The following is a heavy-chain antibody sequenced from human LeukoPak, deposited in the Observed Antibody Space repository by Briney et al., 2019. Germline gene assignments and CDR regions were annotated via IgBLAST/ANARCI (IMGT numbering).Heavy chain of an antibody. CDR2: ISYDGSNK. D-gene: IGHD3-22*01. CDR3: ARDSSGNYDSSGYPGY. J-gene: IGHJ4*02. CDR1: GFTFSSYG. V-gene: IGHV3-30*03. Sequence: PGGSLRLSCAASGFTFSSYGMHWVRQAPGKGLEWVAVISYDGSNKYYADSVKGRFTISRDNSKNTLYLQMNSLRSEDTAVYYCARDSSGNYDSSGYPGYWGQRTLVTVSS.